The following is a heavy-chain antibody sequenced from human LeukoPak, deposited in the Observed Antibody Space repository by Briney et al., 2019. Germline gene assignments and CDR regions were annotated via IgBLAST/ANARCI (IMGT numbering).Heavy chain of an antibody. CDR2: IYSGGKT. Sequence: GGSLRLSCAAPGFTVSSNYMSWVRQAPGKGLKWVSVIYSGGKTYYADSVKGRFTISRDNSKNTLYLQMNSLRAEDTAVYYCARVYELLFDYWGQGTLVTVSS. CDR1: GFTVSSNY. J-gene: IGHJ4*02. CDR3: ARVYELLFDY. D-gene: IGHD2-21*02. V-gene: IGHV3-53*01.